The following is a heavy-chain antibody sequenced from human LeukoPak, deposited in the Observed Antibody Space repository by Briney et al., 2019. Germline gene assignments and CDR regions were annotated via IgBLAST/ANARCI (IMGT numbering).Heavy chain of an antibody. Sequence: SVKVSRKASGGTFSSSAITWVRQAPGQGLEWMGGIIPLFGTANYAQKFQGRVTITADESTNTAYMEQSGLRSEDTAVYYCASSPSGYQFDFWGQGTLVTVSS. V-gene: IGHV1-69*01. J-gene: IGHJ4*02. CDR1: GGTFSSSA. CDR2: IIPLFGTA. CDR3: ASSPSGYQFDF. D-gene: IGHD2-2*01.